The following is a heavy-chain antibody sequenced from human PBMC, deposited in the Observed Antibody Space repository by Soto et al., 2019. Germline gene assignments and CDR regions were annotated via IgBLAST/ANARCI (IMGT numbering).Heavy chain of an antibody. CDR2: INPSGGST. J-gene: IGHJ6*02. Sequence: ASVKVSCKASGYTFTSYYMHWVRPAPGQGLEWMGIINPSGGSTSYAQKFQGRVTMTRDTSTSTVYMELSSLRSEDTAVYYCAKGYCSGGSCPKHYYYGMDVWGQGTTVTVSS. V-gene: IGHV1-46*01. D-gene: IGHD2-15*01. CDR1: GYTFTSYY. CDR3: AKGYCSGGSCPKHYYYGMDV.